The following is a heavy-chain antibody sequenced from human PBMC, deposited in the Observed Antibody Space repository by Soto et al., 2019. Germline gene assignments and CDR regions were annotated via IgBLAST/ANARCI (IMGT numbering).Heavy chain of an antibody. D-gene: IGHD3-10*01. CDR2: ISAYNGNT. V-gene: IGHV1-18*01. J-gene: IGHJ3*02. Sequence: ASVKVSCKASGYTFTSYDTNWARQATGQGLEWMGWISAYNGNTNYAQKLQGRVTMTTDTSTSTAYMELRSLRSDDTAVYYCARDYYGSGSYSYRQDAFDIWGQGTMVTVSS. CDR3: ARDYYGSGSYSYRQDAFDI. CDR1: GYTFTSYD.